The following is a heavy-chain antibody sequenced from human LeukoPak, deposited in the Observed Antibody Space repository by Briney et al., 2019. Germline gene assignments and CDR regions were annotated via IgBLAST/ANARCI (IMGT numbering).Heavy chain of an antibody. CDR3: AGERGEEYSSGWYKRNYFDN. J-gene: IGHJ4*02. D-gene: IGHD6-19*01. CDR1: GGSISSYY. Sequence: SETLSLTCTVSGGSISSYYWSWIRQPPGKGLEWIASGDYSGGAYYNPSLESRVAISADMSKNQFSLKLTSVTGADTAVYYCAGERGEEYSSGWYKRNYFDNWGQGIRVTVSS. V-gene: IGHV4-59*12. CDR2: GDYSGGA.